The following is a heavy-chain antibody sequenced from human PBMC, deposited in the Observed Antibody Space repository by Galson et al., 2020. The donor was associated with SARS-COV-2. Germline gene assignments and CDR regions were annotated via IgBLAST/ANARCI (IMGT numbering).Heavy chain of an antibody. CDR1: GGSISSGGYS. Sequence: PSETLSLTCAVSGGSISSGGYSWSWIRQPPGKGLEWIGYMYDGGTTYYNPSLKSRVTISVDRSKNQFSLKLSSVTAADTAVYYCARGKLTENITPFNYKGKGTLVTVSS. CDR3: ARGKLTENITPFNY. V-gene: IGHV4-30-2*01. J-gene: IGHJ4*02. D-gene: IGHD1-20*01. CDR2: MYDGGTT.